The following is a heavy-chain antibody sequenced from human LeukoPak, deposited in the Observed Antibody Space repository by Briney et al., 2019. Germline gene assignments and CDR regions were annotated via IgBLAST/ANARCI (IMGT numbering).Heavy chain of an antibody. CDR3: ARDYTGYFP. CDR2: IKTDGSGK. V-gene: IGHV3-7*03. Sequence: GGSLRLSCEASGFTFSSYWMSWVRQAPGKGLEWVANIKTDGSGKYYVDSVKGRFTISRDNAKNSLYLQMNSLRAEDTAVYYCARDYTGYFPWGQGTLVIVTS. D-gene: IGHD3-9*01. CDR1: GFTFSSYW. J-gene: IGHJ5*02.